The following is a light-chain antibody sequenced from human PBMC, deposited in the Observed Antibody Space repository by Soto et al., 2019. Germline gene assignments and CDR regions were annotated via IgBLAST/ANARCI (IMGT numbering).Light chain of an antibody. Sequence: EIVMTQSPATLSVSPWERATLSCRASESVSTNLAWYQQKPGQAPRLLIYGASTRATGIPDRFSGSGSGTEFTLTISSLQSEDFAVYYCQQYNTWPPFTFGQGPKVDNK. V-gene: IGKV3-15*01. CDR1: ESVSTN. CDR2: GAS. J-gene: IGKJ1*01. CDR3: QQYNTWPPFT.